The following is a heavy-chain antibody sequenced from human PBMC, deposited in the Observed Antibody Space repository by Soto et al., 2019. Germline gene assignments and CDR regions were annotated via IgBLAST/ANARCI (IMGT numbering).Heavy chain of an antibody. D-gene: IGHD3-3*02. CDR1: GFTFSNYW. J-gene: IGHJ6*02. CDR3: AAILGMDV. V-gene: IGHV3-7*05. CDR2: IKKDGSEK. Sequence: EVQLLESGGGVVQPGGSLRLSCAASGFTFSNYWMSWVRQAPGKGLEWVANIKKDGSEKYYVDSVKGRFIISRDNGKKSLYLQMNDLRAEDTAVYYCAAILGMDVWGQGTTVTVSS.